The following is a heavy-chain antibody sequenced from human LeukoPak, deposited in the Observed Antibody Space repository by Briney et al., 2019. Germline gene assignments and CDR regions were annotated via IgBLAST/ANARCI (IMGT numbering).Heavy chain of an antibody. Sequence: GASVKVSCKASGYTFTGYYMHWVRQAPGQGLEWMGGIIPIFGTANYAQKFQGRVTITADKSTSTAYMELSSLRSEDTAVYYCARVPPNYYDSSGYYLYYFDYWGQGTLVTVSS. CDR1: GYTFTGYY. CDR2: IIPIFGTA. V-gene: IGHV1-69*06. D-gene: IGHD3-22*01. J-gene: IGHJ4*02. CDR3: ARVPPNYYDSSGYYLYYFDY.